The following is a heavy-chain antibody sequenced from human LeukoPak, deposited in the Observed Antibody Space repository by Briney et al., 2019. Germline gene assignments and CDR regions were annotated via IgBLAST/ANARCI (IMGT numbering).Heavy chain of an antibody. J-gene: IGHJ4*02. CDR2: INPSGGST. D-gene: IGHD6-25*01. Sequence: ASVKVSCKASGYTFTSYCMHWVRQAPGQGLEWMGIINPSGGSTSYAQKFQGRVTMTRDTSTSTVYMELSSLRSEDTAVYYCARAHFGYHFDYWGQGTLVTVSS. V-gene: IGHV1-46*01. CDR1: GYTFTSYC. CDR3: ARAHFGYHFDY.